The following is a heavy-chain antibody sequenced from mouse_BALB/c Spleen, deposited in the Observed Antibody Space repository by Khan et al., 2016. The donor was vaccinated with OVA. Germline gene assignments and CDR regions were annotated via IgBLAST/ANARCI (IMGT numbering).Heavy chain of an antibody. Sequence: EVQLQESGPELEKPGASVKISCKASGYSFTGYNMNWVKQSNGKSLEWIGNIDPYNGGTSNNQKFKGKATLTVNKSSSTAYMQHKGLTSEYSAVYYCARGGNYYFDYWGQGTTLTVSS. V-gene: IGHV1S135*01. D-gene: IGHD2-1*01. CDR1: GYSFTGYN. J-gene: IGHJ2*01. CDR2: IDPYNGGT. CDR3: ARGGNYYFDY.